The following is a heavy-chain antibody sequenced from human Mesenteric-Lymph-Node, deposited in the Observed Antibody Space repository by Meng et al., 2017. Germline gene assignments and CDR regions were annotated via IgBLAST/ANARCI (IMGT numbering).Heavy chain of an antibody. CDR1: GYTLTELS. V-gene: IGHV1-24*01. CDR3: ATNPSAWYDFWKVGYGMDV. D-gene: IGHD3-3*01. J-gene: IGHJ6*02. Sequence: ASVKVSCKVSGYTLTELSMHWVRQAPGKGLEWMGGFDPEDGETIYAQKFQGRVTMTEDTSTDTAYMELSSLRSEDTAVYYCATNPSAWYDFWKVGYGMDVWGQGTTVTVSS. CDR2: FDPEDGET.